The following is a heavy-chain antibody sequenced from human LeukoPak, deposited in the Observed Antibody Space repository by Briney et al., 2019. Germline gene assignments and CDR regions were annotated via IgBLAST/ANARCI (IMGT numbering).Heavy chain of an antibody. Sequence: GGSLRLSCAACGFTFSSYAMHWVGQAPGKGLEYVSAISSNGGSTYYANSVKGRFTISRDNSKNTLYLQMGSLRAEDMAVYYCARPKYCSSTSCFDFDYWGQGTLVTVSS. D-gene: IGHD2-2*01. CDR1: GFTFSSYA. J-gene: IGHJ4*02. CDR3: ARPKYCSSTSCFDFDY. V-gene: IGHV3-64*01. CDR2: ISSNGGST.